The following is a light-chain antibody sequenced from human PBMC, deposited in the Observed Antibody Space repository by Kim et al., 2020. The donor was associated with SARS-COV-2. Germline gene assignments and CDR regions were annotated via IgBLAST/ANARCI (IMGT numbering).Light chain of an antibody. Sequence: AIRMTQSPSSFSASTGDRVTITCRASQGISSYLAWYQQKPGKAPKLLIYAASTLQSGVPSRFSGSGSGTDFTLTISCLQSEDFATYYCQQYYSYPYRFGQGTKLEI. CDR2: AAS. CDR3: QQYYSYPYR. CDR1: QGISSY. V-gene: IGKV1-8*01. J-gene: IGKJ2*03.